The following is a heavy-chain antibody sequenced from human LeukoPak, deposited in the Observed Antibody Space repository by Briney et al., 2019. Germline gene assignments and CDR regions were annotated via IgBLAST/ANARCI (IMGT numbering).Heavy chain of an antibody. J-gene: IGHJ5*02. Sequence: GESLNISCKGSGSKFTTYWIGWVGQMPGRGLEWMGLIYPGDSDTSYSPSFQGHVSISVDNSINPAYLQLSSLQAPAMHFCARSHRPAAQNWFETWGQGTLVTVSS. D-gene: IGHD6-25*01. V-gene: IGHV5-51*01. CDR2: IYPGDSDT. CDR3: ARSHRPAAQNWFET. CDR1: GSKFTTYW.